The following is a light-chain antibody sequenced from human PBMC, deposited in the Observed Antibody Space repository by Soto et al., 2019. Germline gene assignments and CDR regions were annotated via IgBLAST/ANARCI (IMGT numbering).Light chain of an antibody. V-gene: IGLV2-14*03. CDR3: TSFTSRHTYV. J-gene: IGLJ1*01. Sequence: QSALTQPASVSGSPGQSITISCTGTSSDVGGYNYVSWYQQHPDKAPRLMIYDVSNLPSGVSDRFSGSKSGDTASLTISGLQAEDEADYYCTSFTSRHTYVFGTGTKLTVL. CDR1: SSDVGGYNY. CDR2: DVS.